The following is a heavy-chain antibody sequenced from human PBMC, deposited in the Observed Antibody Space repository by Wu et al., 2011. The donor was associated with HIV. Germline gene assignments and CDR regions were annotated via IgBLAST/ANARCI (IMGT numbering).Heavy chain of an antibody. Sequence: QVHLVQSGAEVKKPGSSVKVSCKASGDTFSSYAISWVRQAPGQGLEWMGGIVPVFGATNYAQKFQGRVTITADKSTSTAYVELRSLTSEDTGVYYCARGDPREAYFHFYMDVWGKGTTVTVSS. J-gene: IGHJ6*03. CDR1: GDTFSSYA. D-gene: IGHD2-21*01. V-gene: IGHV1-69*14. CDR3: ARGDPREAYFHFYMDV. CDR2: IVPVFGAT.